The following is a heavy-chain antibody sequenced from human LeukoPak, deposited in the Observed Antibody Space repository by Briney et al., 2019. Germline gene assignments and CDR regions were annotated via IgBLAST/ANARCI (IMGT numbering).Heavy chain of an antibody. CDR2: ISGSGGST. CDR1: GFTFSSYA. Sequence: PGGSLRLSCAASGFTFSSYAMSWVRQAPGKGLEWVSAISGSGGSTYYADSVKGRFTISRDNSKNTLYLQMNSLRAEDTAVYYCAKDLTLIAVAGIDSGFDYWGQGTLVTVS. V-gene: IGHV3-23*01. D-gene: IGHD6-19*01. J-gene: IGHJ4*02. CDR3: AKDLTLIAVAGIDSGFDY.